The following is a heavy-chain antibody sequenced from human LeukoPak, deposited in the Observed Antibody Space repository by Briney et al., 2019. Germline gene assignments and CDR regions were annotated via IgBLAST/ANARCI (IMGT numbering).Heavy chain of an antibody. Sequence: PPETLSLTCTVSGGTISRYYRTWIRQPAGKGLEWIGRIYTSGSTNYNPSLKSRVTISVDTSKNQFPLQLSSVLSAATPGVYSGRPVSGISGWYYNYCGHGDPFSVSS. V-gene: IGHV4-4*07. CDR3: GRPVSGISGWYYNY. CDR1: GGTISRYY. CDR2: IYTSGST. J-gene: IGHJ4*01. D-gene: IGHD6-19*01.